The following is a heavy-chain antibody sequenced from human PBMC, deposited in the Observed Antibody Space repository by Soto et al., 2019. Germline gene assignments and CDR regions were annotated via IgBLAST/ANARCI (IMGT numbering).Heavy chain of an antibody. D-gene: IGHD2-2*01. Sequence: PGGSLRLSCAASGFTFSSYWMSWVRQAPGKGLEWVSTISVIGGSTYYADSVEGRFTISRDNSKNTLYLQMNSLRAEDTAVYYCAKDRGSSTNWDYYFDYWGQGTLVTVSS. CDR2: ISVIGGST. J-gene: IGHJ4*02. CDR3: AKDRGSSTNWDYYFDY. CDR1: GFTFSSYW. V-gene: IGHV3-23*01.